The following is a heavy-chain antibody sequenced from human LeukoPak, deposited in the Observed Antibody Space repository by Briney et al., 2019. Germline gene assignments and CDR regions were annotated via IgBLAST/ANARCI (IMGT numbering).Heavy chain of an antibody. CDR1: GFTFSSYG. Sequence: GRSLRLSCAASGFTFSSYGMHWVRQAPGKGLEWVAVISYDGSNKYYADSVKGRFTISRDTSRNTLYLQMNILRAEDTAVYYCAREASGSYFHNWGQGTLVTVSS. CDR2: ISYDGSNK. V-gene: IGHV3-30*03. J-gene: IGHJ1*01. CDR3: AREASGSYFHN. D-gene: IGHD1-26*01.